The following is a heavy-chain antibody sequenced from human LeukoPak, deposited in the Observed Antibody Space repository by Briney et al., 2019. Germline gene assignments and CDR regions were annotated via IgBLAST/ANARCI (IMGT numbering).Heavy chain of an antibody. J-gene: IGHJ4*02. CDR1: GFTFSDYY. Sequence: PGRSLRLSCAASGFTFSDYYMSWIRQAPGKGLEWVPYISSSGSTIYYADSVKGRFTISRDNAKNSLYLQMNSLRAEDTAVYYCARASHVYNYFDYWGQGTLVTVSS. V-gene: IGHV3-11*01. CDR2: ISSSGSTI. CDR3: ARASHVYNYFDY. D-gene: IGHD3-10*02.